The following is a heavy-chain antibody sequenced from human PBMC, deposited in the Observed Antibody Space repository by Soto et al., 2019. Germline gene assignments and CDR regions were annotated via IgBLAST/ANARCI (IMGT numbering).Heavy chain of an antibody. D-gene: IGHD3-3*02. CDR2: ISSGSSTI. CDR3: ARHLCYYYGMDV. CDR1: GFTFSDYS. Sequence: QPGGSLRLSCAASGFTFSDYSMKWVRQAPGKGLELVSYISSGSSTIYYADSVKGRFTISRDNVKSSLYLQLNSLRDEDTAVYYCARHLCYYYGMDVWGQGTTVTVSS. V-gene: IGHV3-48*02. J-gene: IGHJ6*02.